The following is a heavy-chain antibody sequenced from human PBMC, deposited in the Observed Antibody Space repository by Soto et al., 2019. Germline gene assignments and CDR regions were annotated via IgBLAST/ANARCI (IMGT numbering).Heavy chain of an antibody. D-gene: IGHD2-2*01. J-gene: IGHJ6*03. CDR3: ARDYIPAAMYYYYMDV. CDR2: IWYDGSNK. V-gene: IGHV3-33*01. Sequence: PGGSLRLSCAASGFTFSSYGMHWVRQAPGKGLEWVAVIWYDGSNKYYADSVKGRFTISRDNSKNTLYLQMNRLRAEDMALYYCARDYIPAAMYYYYMDVWGKGTTVTVSS. CDR1: GFTFSSYG.